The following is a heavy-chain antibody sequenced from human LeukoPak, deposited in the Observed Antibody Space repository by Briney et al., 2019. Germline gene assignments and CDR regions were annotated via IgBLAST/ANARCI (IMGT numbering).Heavy chain of an antibody. CDR1: GGSFSGYY. D-gene: IGHD4-17*01. CDR2: INHSGST. V-gene: IGHV4-34*01. Sequence: SETLSLTCAVYGGSFSGYYWSWIRQPPGKGLEWIGEINHSGSTNYNPSLKSRVTISVDTSKNQFSLKLSSVTAADTAVYYCARWNPVTTSIDYWGQGILVAVSS. J-gene: IGHJ4*02. CDR3: ARWNPVTTSIDY.